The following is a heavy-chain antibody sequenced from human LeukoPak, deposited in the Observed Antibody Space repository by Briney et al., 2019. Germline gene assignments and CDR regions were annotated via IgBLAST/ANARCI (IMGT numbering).Heavy chain of an antibody. Sequence: ASVKVSCKASGYTFTSYGISWVRQAPGQGLEWMGWISAYNGNTNYAQKLQGRVTMTTDTSTSTAYMELRSLRSDDTAVYYCARVARGITTPEEIDYWGQGTLVTVSS. CDR1: GYTFTSYG. CDR2: ISAYNGNT. V-gene: IGHV1-18*01. CDR3: ARVARGITTPEEIDY. D-gene: IGHD1-1*01. J-gene: IGHJ4*02.